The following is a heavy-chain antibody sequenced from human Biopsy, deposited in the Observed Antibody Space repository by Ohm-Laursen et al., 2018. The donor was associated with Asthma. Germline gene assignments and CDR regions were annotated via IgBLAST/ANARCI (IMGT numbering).Heavy chain of an antibody. V-gene: IGHV4-31*03. Sequence: TLSPTCTVSGDSITSGGCCWNWIRQHPGKGLEWIGYIHHSGTSYFNPSLKSRVSFSRDTSKNQFSLSLTSVTAADTAVYYCARTTYGHDGFDPWGQGTLVTVSS. J-gene: IGHJ5*02. CDR1: GDSITSGGCC. CDR3: ARTTYGHDGFDP. CDR2: IHHSGTS. D-gene: IGHD4-17*01.